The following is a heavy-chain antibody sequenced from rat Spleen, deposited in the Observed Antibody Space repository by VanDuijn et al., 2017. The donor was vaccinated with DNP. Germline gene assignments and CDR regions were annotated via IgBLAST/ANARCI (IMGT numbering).Heavy chain of an antibody. J-gene: IGHJ4*01. CDR2: IIYVGSRT. D-gene: IGHD1-11*01. CDR3: ATFEGRDA. V-gene: IGHV5S10*01. CDR1: GFTFSDYN. Sequence: EVQLVESGGGLVQPGRSLKLSCAASGFTFSDYNMAWVRQAPKKGLEWVATIIYVGSRTYYRDSVKGRFTISRDNAKSTLYLQMDSLRSEDTATYYCATFEGRDAWGQGTSVTVSS.